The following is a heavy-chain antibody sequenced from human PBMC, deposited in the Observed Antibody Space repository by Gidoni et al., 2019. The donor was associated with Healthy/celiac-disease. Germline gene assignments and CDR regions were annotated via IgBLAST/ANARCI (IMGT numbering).Heavy chain of an antibody. CDR1: GYSFTSYW. CDR3: ARHVDLDGDYYYYGMDV. J-gene: IGHJ6*02. Sequence: ELQLVQSGAAVNKPGASLKISCTGSGYSFTSYWIGWVRQMPGKGLEWMGIIYPGDSDTRYSPSFQGQVTISADKSISTAYLQWSSLKASDTAMYYCARHVDLDGDYYYYGMDVWGQGTTVTVSS. V-gene: IGHV5-51*01. CDR2: IYPGDSDT. D-gene: IGHD3-9*01.